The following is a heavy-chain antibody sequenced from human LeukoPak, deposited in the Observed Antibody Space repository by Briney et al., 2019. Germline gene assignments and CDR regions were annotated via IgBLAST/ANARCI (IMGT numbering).Heavy chain of an antibody. CDR2: IYSGGST. D-gene: IGHD3-10*01. CDR3: ARDTSITMVRAPLDY. J-gene: IGHJ4*02. Sequence: RAGGSLRLSCAASGFTVSSNYMIWVRQAPGKGLEWVSVIYSGGSTYYADSVKGRFTISRDNSKNTVYLQMNSLRAEDTAVYYCARDTSITMVRAPLDYWGQGTLVTVPS. CDR1: GFTVSSNY. V-gene: IGHV3-53*01.